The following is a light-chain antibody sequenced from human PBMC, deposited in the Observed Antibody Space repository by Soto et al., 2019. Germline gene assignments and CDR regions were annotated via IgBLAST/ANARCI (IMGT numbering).Light chain of an antibody. V-gene: IGKV3-15*01. CDR3: QQYNNWPPWT. CDR1: QSVSSN. Sequence: EIVLTQSPGTLSLSLGKRGTLSCRASQSVSSNLAWYQQKPGQAPRLLIYGASTRATGIPARFSGSGSGTEFTLTISSLQSEDFAVYYCQQYNNWPPWTFGQGTKVDI. CDR2: GAS. J-gene: IGKJ1*01.